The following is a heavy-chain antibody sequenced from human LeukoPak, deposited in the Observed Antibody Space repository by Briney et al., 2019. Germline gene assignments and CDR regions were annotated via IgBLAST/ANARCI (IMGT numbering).Heavy chain of an antibody. V-gene: IGHV4-59*12. CDR3: ARETNRYNWNAEGYYYYYMDV. J-gene: IGHJ6*03. Sequence: SETLSLTCTVSGGSISSYYWSWIRQPPGKGLEWIGYIYYSGSTNYNPSLKSRVTISVDTSKNQFSLKLSSVTAADTAVYYCARETNRYNWNAEGYYYYYMDVWGKGTTVTVSS. CDR2: IYYSGST. CDR1: GGSISSYY. D-gene: IGHD1-20*01.